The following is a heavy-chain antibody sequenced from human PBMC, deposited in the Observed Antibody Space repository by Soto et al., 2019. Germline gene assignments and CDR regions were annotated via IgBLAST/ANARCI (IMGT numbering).Heavy chain of an antibody. D-gene: IGHD5-18*01. CDR3: ARDTAMALPDA. CDR2: ISAHNGNT. J-gene: IGHJ4*02. V-gene: IGHV1-18*01. Sequence: ASVKVSCKASGYTFTSYAISWVRQAPGQGLEWMGWISAHNGNTKYAQKLQGRVTMTTDTSTSTAYMEVRSLRSDDTAVYYCARDTAMALPDAWGQGTLVTVTS. CDR1: GYTFTSYA.